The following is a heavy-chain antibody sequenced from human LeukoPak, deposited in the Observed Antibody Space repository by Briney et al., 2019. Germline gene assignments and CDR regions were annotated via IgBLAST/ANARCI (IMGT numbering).Heavy chain of an antibody. CDR3: ASEYYYARSGANAFHI. D-gene: IGHD3-22*01. Sequence: ASVKVSCKASVYTFIDCYIHWVRQAPGQGLEWMGWINPKSGDTKYAPKFQGRVTMTRDTSISTAYMDVSSLRYDDTAVYYCASEYYYARSGANAFHIWVQGTMVTVS. J-gene: IGHJ3*02. CDR1: VYTFIDCY. CDR2: INPKSGDT. V-gene: IGHV1-2*02.